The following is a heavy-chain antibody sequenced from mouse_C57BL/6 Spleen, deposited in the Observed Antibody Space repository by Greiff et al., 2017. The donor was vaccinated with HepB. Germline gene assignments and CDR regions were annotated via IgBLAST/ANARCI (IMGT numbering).Heavy chain of an antibody. CDR3: ARGVYYGSSFDYFDY. J-gene: IGHJ2*01. CDR1: GYSFTGYY. V-gene: IGHV1-42*01. D-gene: IGHD1-1*01. CDR2: INPSTGGT. Sequence: VQLQQSGPELVKPGASVKISCKASGYSFTGYYMNWVKQSPEKSLEWIGEINPSTGGTTYNQNLKGKATLTVDTSSSTAYMQLKSLTSEDSAVYYFARGVYYGSSFDYFDYWGQGTTLTVSS.